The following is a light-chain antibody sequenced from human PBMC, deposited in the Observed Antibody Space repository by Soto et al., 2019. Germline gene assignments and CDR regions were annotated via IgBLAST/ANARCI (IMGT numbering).Light chain of an antibody. Sequence: QSVLTQPPSVSGAPGQRVTISCTGSSSNIGPTYDVHWYQQLPGTAPKLLIYANTNRPSGVPDRFSGSKSRTSASLAITGLQAEDEADYFCQSYDSSLSGYVFGTGTKLTVL. CDR1: SSNIGPTYD. CDR2: ANT. V-gene: IGLV1-40*01. J-gene: IGLJ1*01. CDR3: QSYDSSLSGYV.